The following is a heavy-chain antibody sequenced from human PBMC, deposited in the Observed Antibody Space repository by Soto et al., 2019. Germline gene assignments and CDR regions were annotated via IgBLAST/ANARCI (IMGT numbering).Heavy chain of an antibody. CDR3: AHRPAYEISTGYYPFDY. J-gene: IGHJ4*02. V-gene: IGHV1-2*02. Sequence: SCKASAYTFTGYHLLWVRQAPGQGLEWMGWINAKTGDTNYAQKFQGRLNITKDTSKNQVVLTLTNVDPVDTATYYCAHRPAYEISTGYYPFDYWGQGSLVTVSS. D-gene: IGHD3-9*01. CDR2: INAKTGDT. CDR1: AYTFTGYH.